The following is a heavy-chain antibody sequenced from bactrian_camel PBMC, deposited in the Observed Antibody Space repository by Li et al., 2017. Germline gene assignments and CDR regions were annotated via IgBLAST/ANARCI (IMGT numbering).Heavy chain of an antibody. V-gene: IGHV3S57*01. CDR2: VGHSGIT. J-gene: IGHJ4*01. Sequence: SEGSLPRQDVAWSRQAPGRECEWVSIVGHSGITSYGSRVMGRFTTSRDKSKNTLYLQMNSLKPEDTAMYYCAADRSRMTTMQTLGFTPRYWGQGTQVTVS. D-gene: IGHD3*01. CDR3: AADRSRMTTMQTLGFTPRY. CDR1: EGSLPRQD.